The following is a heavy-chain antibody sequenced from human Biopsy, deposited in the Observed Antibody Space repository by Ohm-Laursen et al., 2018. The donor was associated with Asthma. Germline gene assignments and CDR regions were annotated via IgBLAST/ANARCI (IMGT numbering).Heavy chain of an antibody. D-gene: IGHD1-26*01. Sequence: SLRLSCSASGFTFSNYAMSWVRQAPGKGLEWVSSITGSGGFTYYADSVKGRFTISRDKSENTLYLQMNSLRAEDTAVYYCAKGGTYTTDRYAYWGQGSLVTVSS. CDR3: AKGGTYTTDRYAY. J-gene: IGHJ4*02. V-gene: IGHV3-23*01. CDR1: GFTFSNYA. CDR2: ITGSGGFT.